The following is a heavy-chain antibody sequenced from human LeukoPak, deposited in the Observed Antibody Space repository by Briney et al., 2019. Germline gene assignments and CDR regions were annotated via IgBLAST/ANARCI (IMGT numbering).Heavy chain of an antibody. Sequence: SETLSLTCAGYGGSFSGYYWSWIRQPPGKGLEWMGEINHSGSTNYNPSLKNRVTISVDTSKNQFSLKLSSVTAADTAVYYCARGLREYSNNTFDYWGQGTLVTVSS. D-gene: IGHD4-11*01. CDR1: GGSFSGYY. J-gene: IGHJ4*02. CDR3: ARGLREYSNNTFDY. CDR2: INHSGST. V-gene: IGHV4-34*01.